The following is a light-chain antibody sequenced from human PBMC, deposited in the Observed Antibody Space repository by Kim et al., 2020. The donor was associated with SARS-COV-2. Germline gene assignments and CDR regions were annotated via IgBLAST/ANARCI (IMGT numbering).Light chain of an antibody. CDR3: SSYAGNSNYV. Sequence: QSALTQPPSASGSPGQSVTISCTGTSSDVGGYNYVSWYQQHPGKAPQLMIYEVSRRPSGVPDRFSGSKSGNTASLTVSGLHAEDEADYYCSSYAGNSNYVFGTGTKVTVL. J-gene: IGLJ1*01. CDR2: EVS. V-gene: IGLV2-8*01. CDR1: SSDVGGYNY.